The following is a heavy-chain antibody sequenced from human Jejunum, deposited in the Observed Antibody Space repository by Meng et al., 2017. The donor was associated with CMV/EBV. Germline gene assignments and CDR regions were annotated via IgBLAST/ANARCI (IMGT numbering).Heavy chain of an antibody. J-gene: IGHJ4*02. CDR2: INEDGSEK. Sequence: GQVVDSGGGLVQPGGSLRLSCAASGFTFNRYWMTWVRQAPGKGLEWVANINEDGSEKYYVDSVKGRFTISRDNAKNSVYLQMNSLRVEDTAVYYCGRDGRPIDYWGQGTLVTVSS. V-gene: IGHV3-7*04. D-gene: IGHD1-26*01. CDR1: GFTFNRYW. CDR3: GRDGRPIDY.